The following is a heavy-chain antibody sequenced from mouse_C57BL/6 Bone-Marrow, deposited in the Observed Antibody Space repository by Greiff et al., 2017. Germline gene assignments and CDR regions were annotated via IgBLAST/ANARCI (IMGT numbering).Heavy chain of an antibody. CDR1: GYSFTGYY. CDR3: ARSPFYYSGSSYDY. CDR2: INPSTGGT. J-gene: IGHJ2*01. V-gene: IGHV1-42*01. D-gene: IGHD1-1*01. Sequence: VQLKESGPELVKPGASVKISCKASGYSFTGYYMNWVKQSPEKSLEWIGEINPSTGGTTYNQKFKAKATLTVDKSSSTAYMQLKSLTSEDSAVYYCARSPFYYSGSSYDYWGQGTTLTVSS.